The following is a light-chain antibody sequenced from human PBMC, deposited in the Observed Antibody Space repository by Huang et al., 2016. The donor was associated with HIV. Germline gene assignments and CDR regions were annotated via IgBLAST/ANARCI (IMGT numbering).Light chain of an antibody. J-gene: IGKJ2*01. Sequence: DIQMTQSPSSLSASVGDRVTITCRTSDNLANSLNWYQQKSGAAPVLLSYGASNLQTGVSSRFSGGGSGTEFTLTITNLRPEDFATYYCQQSHSIPHTFGQGTRLE. CDR3: QQSHSIPHT. V-gene: IGKV1-39*01. CDR1: DNLANS. CDR2: GAS.